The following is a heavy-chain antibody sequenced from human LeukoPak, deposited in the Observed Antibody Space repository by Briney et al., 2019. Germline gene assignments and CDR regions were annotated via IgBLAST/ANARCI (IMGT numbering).Heavy chain of an antibody. CDR1: GFTFSSYA. D-gene: IGHD3-10*01. Sequence: GGSLRLSCAASGFTFSSYAMSWVRQAPGKGLEWVSVIYSGGSTYYADSVKGRFTISRDNSKNTLYLQMNSLRAEDTAVYYCARASVGYYGSGSGDAFDIWGQGTMVTVSS. V-gene: IGHV3-53*01. CDR2: IYSGGST. J-gene: IGHJ3*02. CDR3: ARASVGYYGSGSGDAFDI.